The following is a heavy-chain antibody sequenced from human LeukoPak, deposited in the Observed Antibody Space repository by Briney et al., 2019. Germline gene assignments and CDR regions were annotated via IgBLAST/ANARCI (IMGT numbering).Heavy chain of an antibody. J-gene: IGHJ4*02. D-gene: IGHD4-17*01. Sequence: GGSLRLSCAASGFTFSSYDMHWVRQATGKGLEWVSAIGTAGDTYYPGSVKGRFTISRENAKNSLCLQMNSLRAGDTAVYYCARGGDYGGFDYWGQGTLVTVSS. V-gene: IGHV3-13*01. CDR2: IGTAGDT. CDR3: ARGGDYGGFDY. CDR1: GFTFSSYD.